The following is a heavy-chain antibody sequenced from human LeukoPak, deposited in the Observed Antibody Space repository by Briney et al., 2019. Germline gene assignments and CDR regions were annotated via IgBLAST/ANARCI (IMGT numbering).Heavy chain of an antibody. CDR1: GYTFTSYG. J-gene: IGHJ5*02. V-gene: IGHV1-18*01. CDR3: ARDKAYSITYYSSYIHWFDP. D-gene: IGHD6-13*01. Sequence: VASVKVSCKASGYTFTSYGIGWVRQAPGQGLQWMGWISTYNGNTNYAQTLQGRVTMTTDTSTSTAYMELRSLRSDDTAVYYCARDKAYSITYYSSYIHWFDPWGQGTLVTVSS. CDR2: ISTYNGNT.